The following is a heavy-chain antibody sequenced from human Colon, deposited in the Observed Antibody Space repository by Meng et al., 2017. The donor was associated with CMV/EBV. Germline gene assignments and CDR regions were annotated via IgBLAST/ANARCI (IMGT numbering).Heavy chain of an antibody. CDR3: ARDDPGDPLDF. D-gene: IGHD3-16*01. CDR1: GYTFRSYA. J-gene: IGHJ4*02. CDR2: IRGHNGDT. V-gene: IGHV1-18*01. Sequence: QIQLVQSAPEVKKPGASVMVSCRASGYTFRSYAISWARQAPGQGLEWMGYIRGHNGDTSYAQKDQGRLTLTTDAARNTAYMELTSLTYDDTAVYYCARDDPGDPLDFWGQGTLVTVSS.